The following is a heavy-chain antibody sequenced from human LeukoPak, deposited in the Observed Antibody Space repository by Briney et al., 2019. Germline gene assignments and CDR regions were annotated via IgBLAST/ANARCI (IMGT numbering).Heavy chain of an antibody. D-gene: IGHD2-2*01. CDR3: ARENGTSTTFHY. V-gene: IGHV3-11*05. CDR2: ISSTSSYT. CDR1: GFTFSDYY. J-gene: IGHJ4*02. Sequence: GGSLRLSCAASGFTFSDYYMNWIRQAPGKGLEWVSYISSTSSYTSYADSVKGRFTISRDNAKNSLYLQLNSLRAEDTAVYYCARENGTSTTFHYWGQGTLVTVSS.